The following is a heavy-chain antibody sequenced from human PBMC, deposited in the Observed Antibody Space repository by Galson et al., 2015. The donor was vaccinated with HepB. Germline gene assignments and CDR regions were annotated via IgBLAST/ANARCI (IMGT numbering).Heavy chain of an antibody. CDR1: GITLSSYT. Sequence: SLRLSCAASGITLSSYTMNWVRQAPGKGLEWVSSISGGSTYYVDSVKGRFTISRDNSKNTLYLQMNSLRSEDTAVYYCAKANWGSTPDFWGQGTLVTVSS. CDR3: AKANWGSTPDF. CDR2: ISGGST. D-gene: IGHD7-27*01. V-gene: IGHV3-23*01. J-gene: IGHJ4*02.